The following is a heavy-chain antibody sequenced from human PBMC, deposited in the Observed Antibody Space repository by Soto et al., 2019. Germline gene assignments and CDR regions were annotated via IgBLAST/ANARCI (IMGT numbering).Heavy chain of an antibody. CDR3: ASADSVLVAKGFDL. V-gene: IGHV4-4*02. J-gene: IGHJ4*02. CDR1: GASIKSDTW. Sequence: SETLSLTCALPGASIKSDTWWTWVRQSPGKGLEWSGEIYHNGRALDNPSLKGRVTISIDKSNHQFSLNLTSVTAANTAVYYCASADSVLVAKGFDLWGQGTLVTVSS. CDR2: IYHNGRA. D-gene: IGHD2-8*02.